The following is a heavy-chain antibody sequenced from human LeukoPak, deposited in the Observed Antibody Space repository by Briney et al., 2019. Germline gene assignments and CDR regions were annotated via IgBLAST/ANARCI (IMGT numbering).Heavy chain of an antibody. CDR2: ISSSSSYI. J-gene: IGHJ4*02. V-gene: IGHV3-21*04. CDR1: GFTFSSYS. Sequence: PGGSLRLSCAASGFTFSSYSMNWVRQAPGKGLEWVSSISSSSSYIYYADSVKGRFTISRDNAKNSLYLQMNSLRAEDTAVYYCAKKIPGTYPYDSWGQGTLVTVSP. CDR3: AKKIPGTYPYDS. D-gene: IGHD6-13*01.